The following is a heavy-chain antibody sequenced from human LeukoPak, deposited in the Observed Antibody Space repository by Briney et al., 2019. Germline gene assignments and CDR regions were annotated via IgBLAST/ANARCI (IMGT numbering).Heavy chain of an antibody. V-gene: IGHV4-59*12. CDR1: GGSISSYY. D-gene: IGHD4-17*01. CDR3: ARVVNYGDRPGAH. J-gene: IGHJ4*02. CDR2: IYYSGST. Sequence: SETLSLTCTVSGGSISSYYWSWIRQPPGKGLEWIGYIYYSGSTNYNPSLKSRVTISVDTSKNQFSLKLSSVTAADTAVYYCARVVNYGDRPGAHWGQGTLVTVSS.